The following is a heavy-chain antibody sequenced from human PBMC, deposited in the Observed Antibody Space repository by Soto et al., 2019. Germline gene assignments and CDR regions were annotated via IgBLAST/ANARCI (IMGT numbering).Heavy chain of an antibody. V-gene: IGHV5-51*01. CDR1: GYIFTSYW. CDR3: ARDYYYGMDV. J-gene: IGHJ6*02. CDR2: IYPGDSDT. Sequence: AEPLKISCNGSGYIFTSYWIGWMRQMPGKGLEWMGIIYPGDSDTRYSPSFQGQVTISADKSISTAYLQWSSLKASDTAMYYCARDYYYGMDVWGQGTTVTVSS.